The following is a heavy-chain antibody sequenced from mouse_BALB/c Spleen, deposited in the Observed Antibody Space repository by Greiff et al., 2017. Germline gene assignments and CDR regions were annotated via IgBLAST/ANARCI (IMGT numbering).Heavy chain of an antibody. D-gene: IGHD4-1*01. V-gene: IGHV5-4*02. CDR1: GFTFSDYY. CDR3: GRAWGGDDLDY. Sequence: EVMLVESGGGLVKPGGSLKLSCAASGFTFSDYYMYWVRQTPEKRLEWVATISDGGSYTYYPDSVKGRFTISRDNAKNNLYLQRSSLKSEDTAMYDWGRAWGGDDLDYWGQGTTLTVSS. J-gene: IGHJ2*01. CDR2: ISDGGSYT.